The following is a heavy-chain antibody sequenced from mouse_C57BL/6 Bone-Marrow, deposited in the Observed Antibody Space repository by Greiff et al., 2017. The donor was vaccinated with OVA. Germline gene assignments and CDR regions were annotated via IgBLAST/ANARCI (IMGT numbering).Heavy chain of an antibody. D-gene: IGHD1-1*01. V-gene: IGHV1-9*01. CDR3: ASHLYRSSWYFDV. CDR1: GYTFTGYW. Sequence: QVQLKQSGAELMKPGASVKLSCKATGYTFTGYWIEWVKQRPGHGLEWIGEILPGSGSTNYNEKFKGKATFTADTSSNTAYMQLSSLTTADSAIYYCASHLYRSSWYFDVWGTGNTVPVPS. J-gene: IGHJ1*03. CDR2: ILPGSGST.